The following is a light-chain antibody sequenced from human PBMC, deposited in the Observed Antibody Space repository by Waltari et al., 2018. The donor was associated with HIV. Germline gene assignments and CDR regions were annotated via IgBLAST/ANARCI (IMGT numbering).Light chain of an antibody. CDR3: QQRKNWPLT. V-gene: IGKV3-11*01. Sequence: EIVLTQSPATLSLSPGERANLSCRASQTISGFLVWYQQKPGQAPRLVMYDTSTRATGIPARFSGSGSGTDFTLTISSLEPEDFAVYYCQQRKNWPLTFGGGTKLEIK. J-gene: IGKJ4*01. CDR2: DTS. CDR1: QTISGF.